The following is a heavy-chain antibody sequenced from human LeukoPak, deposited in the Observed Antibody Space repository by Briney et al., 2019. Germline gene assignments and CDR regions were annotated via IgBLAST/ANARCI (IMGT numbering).Heavy chain of an antibody. Sequence: GGSLRLSCAASGFTFSGYAMSWVRQAPGKGLEWVSAISGSGGSTYYADSVKGRFTISRDNSKNTLYLQMNSLRAEDTAVYYCAKDHTYYYDSSGCYWGQGTLVTVSS. CDR3: AKDHTYYYDSSGCY. V-gene: IGHV3-23*01. CDR2: ISGSGGST. CDR1: GFTFSGYA. J-gene: IGHJ4*02. D-gene: IGHD3-22*01.